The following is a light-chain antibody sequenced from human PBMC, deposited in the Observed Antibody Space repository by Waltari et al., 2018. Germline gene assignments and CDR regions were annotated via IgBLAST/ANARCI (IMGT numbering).Light chain of an antibody. Sequence: ALMQSPGTRSLSLRERATLSCRASQSISKYLVWYQQRPGPAPRLLIYAASTRATGIPDRFSGSGFGTDFTLTISRLEPEDFAMYYCQNHERLPATFGQGTKVEIK. J-gene: IGKJ1*01. CDR1: QSISKY. CDR2: AAS. V-gene: IGKV3-20*01. CDR3: QNHERLPAT.